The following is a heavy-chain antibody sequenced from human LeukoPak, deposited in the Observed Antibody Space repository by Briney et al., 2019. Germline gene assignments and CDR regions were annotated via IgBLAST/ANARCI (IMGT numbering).Heavy chain of an antibody. CDR1: GFTFSDYW. Sequence: GSLRLSCAASGFTFSDYWMHWVRQVPGKGLVWVSRINTDGRSTIYADSVKGRFTISRDNAKNTLYLQMNSLRGEDTGVYYCGRDESVSGPMTFDFWGQGTLVTVSS. J-gene: IGHJ4*02. CDR3: GRDESVSGPMTFDF. CDR2: INTDGRST. V-gene: IGHV3-74*01. D-gene: IGHD6-19*01.